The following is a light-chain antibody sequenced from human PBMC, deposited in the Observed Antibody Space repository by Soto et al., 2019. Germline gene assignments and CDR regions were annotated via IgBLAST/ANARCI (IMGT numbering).Light chain of an antibody. CDR2: DAS. J-gene: IGKJ5*01. Sequence: ELVLTQSPAILSLSPGERATLSCRASQSVGNFLTWYQQKPGQAPRLLIYDASTRATGIPARFSGSGSGTDFTLTISSLQPEDFAVYYCHQYNTWPITFGQGTRLEIK. CDR1: QSVGNF. CDR3: HQYNTWPIT. V-gene: IGKV3-11*01.